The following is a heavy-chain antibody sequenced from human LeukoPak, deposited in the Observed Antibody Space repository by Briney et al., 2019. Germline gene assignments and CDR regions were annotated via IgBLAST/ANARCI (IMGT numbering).Heavy chain of an antibody. CDR3: ARDNSGSDPEHWAR. V-gene: IGHV3-7*05. J-gene: IGHJ4*02. Sequence: GGSLRLSCAASGFTFSSYEMNWVRQAPGKGLEWVASIKPDGSEKYYVDSVKGRFTISRDNAKNSLYLQVNSLRAEDTAVYYCARDNSGSDPEHWARWGQGTLVIVSS. CDR2: IKPDGSEK. D-gene: IGHD5-12*01. CDR1: GFTFSSYE.